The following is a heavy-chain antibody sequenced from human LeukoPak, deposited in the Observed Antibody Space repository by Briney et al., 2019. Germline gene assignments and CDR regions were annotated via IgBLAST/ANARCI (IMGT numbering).Heavy chain of an antibody. D-gene: IGHD2-8*01. V-gene: IGHV1-18*01. CDR1: GDSFATYG. Sequence: ASVKVSCKASGDSFATYGLGWVRQAPGQGLEWMGWISPYNGKTDYARKFQDRVTMTTVISTTTAYMELTSLTSDDTAVYFCARHPRTIWSTISDNWFDPWGQGTLVTVSS. CDR2: ISPYNGKT. J-gene: IGHJ5*02. CDR3: ARHPRTIWSTISDNWFDP.